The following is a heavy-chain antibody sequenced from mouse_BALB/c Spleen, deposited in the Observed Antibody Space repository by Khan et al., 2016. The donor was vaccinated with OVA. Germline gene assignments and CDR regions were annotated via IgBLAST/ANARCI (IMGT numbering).Heavy chain of an antibody. CDR1: GYSITSGYG. CDR3: ARTGRIKF. Sequence: EVQLVETGPGLVKPSQSLSLTCTVTGYSITSGYGWNWIRQFPGNKLEWMVYISYSGSTNYNPSLKSRISITRDTSKNQFFLQLNSMTTEDTATYYCARTGRIKFWGQGTTLTVSS. J-gene: IGHJ2*01. CDR2: ISYSGST. V-gene: IGHV3-2*02. D-gene: IGHD1-1*01.